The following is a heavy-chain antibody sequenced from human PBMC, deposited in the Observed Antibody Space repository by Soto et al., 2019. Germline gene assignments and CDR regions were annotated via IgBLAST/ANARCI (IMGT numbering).Heavy chain of an antibody. D-gene: IGHD1-26*01. Sequence: PGGSLRLSCAASGFTFSSYAISWVRQAPGKGLEWVSAISGSGGSTYYADSVKGRFTIYRDNSKNTLYLQMNSLRAEDTAVYYCAKDRAYSGRYYGYWGQGTLVTVSS. CDR2: ISGSGGST. CDR1: GFTFSSYA. V-gene: IGHV3-23*01. J-gene: IGHJ4*02. CDR3: AKDRAYSGRYYGY.